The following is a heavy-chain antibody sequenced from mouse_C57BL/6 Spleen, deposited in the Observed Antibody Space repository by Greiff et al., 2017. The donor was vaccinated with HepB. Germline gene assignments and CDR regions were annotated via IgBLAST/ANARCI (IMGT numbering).Heavy chain of an antibody. CDR2: ICSGGST. CDR1: GFSLTSYG. D-gene: IGHD1-1*01. J-gene: IGHJ4*01. Sequence: QVQLKESGPGLVQPSPCLSITCTASGFSLTSYGVHWVRQSPGKGLEWLGVICSGGSTDNYAAFISRQSISKDNSKSQVFFKMHSLQADDTAIYYCARNGCYYEGYYAIGGWGPGTSVTVA. CDR3: ARNGCYYEGYYAIGG. V-gene: IGHV2-2*01.